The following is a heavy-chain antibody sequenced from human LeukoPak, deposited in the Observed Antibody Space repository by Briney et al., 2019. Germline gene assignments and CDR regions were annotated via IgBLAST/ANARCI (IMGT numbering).Heavy chain of an antibody. J-gene: IGHJ5*02. D-gene: IGHD2-21*02. Sequence: SQTLSLTCTVSGGSISSGDYYWSWIRQPPGKGLEWIGYIYYSGSTYYNPSLKSRVTISVDTSKNQFSLKLSSVTAADTGVYYCARDAGLAYCGGDCYRNQDWFDPWGQGTLVTVSS. V-gene: IGHV4-30-4*01. CDR1: GGSISSGDYY. CDR3: ARDAGLAYCGGDCYRNQDWFDP. CDR2: IYYSGST.